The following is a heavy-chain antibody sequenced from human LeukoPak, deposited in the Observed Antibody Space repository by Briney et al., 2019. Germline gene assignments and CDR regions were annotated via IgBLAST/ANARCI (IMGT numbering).Heavy chain of an antibody. V-gene: IGHV3-23*01. Sequence: LXXAXSGFTXXXYAMXWVRQAPGKGLEWVSGVSGSGAGTYYTDSVKGRFTISRDNSKNTLYLQMNSLRAEDTAVYYCAKGGITPSWGQGTLLTVSS. CDR2: VSGSGAGT. J-gene: IGHJ5*02. CDR3: AKGGITPS. D-gene: IGHD3-10*01. CDR1: GFTXXXYA.